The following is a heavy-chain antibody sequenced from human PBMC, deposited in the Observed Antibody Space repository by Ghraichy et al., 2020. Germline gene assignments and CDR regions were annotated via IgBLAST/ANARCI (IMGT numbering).Heavy chain of an antibody. D-gene: IGHD2-15*01. CDR3: VISGACNYSFGSGLDV. V-gene: IGHV3-64D*06. Sequence: GGSLRLSCSGSGFTFTEYALHWVRQAPGKGLEYVSAISTNGGRTYYIESVKGRFVMSRANSKNTVDLQMRSLTIEDTAVYYCVISGACNYSFGSGLDVCGQGTTVTVS. J-gene: IGHJ6*02. CDR2: ISTNGGRT. CDR1: GFTFTEYA.